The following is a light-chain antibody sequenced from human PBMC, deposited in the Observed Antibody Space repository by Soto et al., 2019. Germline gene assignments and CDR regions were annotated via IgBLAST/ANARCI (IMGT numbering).Light chain of an antibody. J-gene: IGKJ5*01. CDR2: GAF. CDR1: QSVTSSR. Sequence: EIVLTQSPGTLSLSPGERATLSCRASQSVTSSRFAWFQQKPGQAPRLLIYGAFSRATGIPDRFSGSGSGTDFTLTISRLEPDDFAVYYCQQYHSTPFTSGQGTRLEI. CDR3: QQYHSTPFT. V-gene: IGKV3-20*01.